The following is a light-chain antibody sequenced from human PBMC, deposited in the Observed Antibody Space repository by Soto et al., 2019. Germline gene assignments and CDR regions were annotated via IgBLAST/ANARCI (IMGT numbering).Light chain of an antibody. CDR3: SSYTSSTTQV. J-gene: IGLJ3*02. Sequence: QSALTQPASVSGSPGQSITISCAGTSSDVGAYNYVSWYQQHPGKAPKLVIYEVGDRPSGVFNRFSGSKSGNTASLTISGLQAEDEADYYCSSYTSSTTQVFGGGTKVNVL. CDR1: SSDVGAYNY. V-gene: IGLV2-14*01. CDR2: EVG.